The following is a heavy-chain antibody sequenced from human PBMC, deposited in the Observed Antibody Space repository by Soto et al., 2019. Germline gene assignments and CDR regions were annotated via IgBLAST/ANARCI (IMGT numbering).Heavy chain of an antibody. V-gene: IGHV3-66*01. D-gene: IGHD6-19*01. CDR2: IYSGGST. J-gene: IGHJ4*02. CDR1: GFTVRSNY. CDR3: AALIAVARID. Sequence: EVQLVESGGGLVQPGGSLRLSCAASGFTVRSNYMSWVRQAPGKGLEWVSVIYSGGSTYYADSVKGRFTISRDNSKNTLYLQMNRLRAEDTAVYYCAALIAVARIDWGQGTLVTVSS.